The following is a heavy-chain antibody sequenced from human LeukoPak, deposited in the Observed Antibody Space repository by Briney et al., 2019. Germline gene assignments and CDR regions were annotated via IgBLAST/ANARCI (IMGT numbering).Heavy chain of an antibody. D-gene: IGHD1-26*01. CDR3: ARDTDSIVGAAYYYYGMDV. CDR1: GYTFTSYG. J-gene: IGHJ6*02. CDR2: ISAYNGNT. V-gene: IGHV1-18*01. Sequence: ASVKVSCKASGYTFTSYGISWVRQAPGQGLEWMGWISAYNGNTNYAQKLQGRVTMTTDTSTSTAYMELRSLRSDDTAVYYCARDTDSIVGAAYYYYGMDVWGQGTTVTLSS.